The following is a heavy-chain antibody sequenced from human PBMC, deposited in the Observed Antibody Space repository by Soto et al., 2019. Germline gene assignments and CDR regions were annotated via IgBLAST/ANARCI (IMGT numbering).Heavy chain of an antibody. D-gene: IGHD1-26*01. Sequence: QVQLQESGPGLVKPSGTLSLTCAVSGGSMRSNNRWSWVRQPPGKGLEWIGEIFHSGSTNYNPSLKPRVTISGDKSKNQFSLKLSSVTAADTAVYYCARVYSGSYSDSWGQGTLVTVSS. CDR2: IFHSGST. CDR3: ARVYSGSYSDS. V-gene: IGHV4-4*02. J-gene: IGHJ4*02. CDR1: GGSMRSNNR.